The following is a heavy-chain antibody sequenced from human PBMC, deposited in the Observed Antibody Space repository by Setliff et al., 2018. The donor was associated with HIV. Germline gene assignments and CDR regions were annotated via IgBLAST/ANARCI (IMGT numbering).Heavy chain of an antibody. Sequence: ASVKVSCKASGYTFSAYYLHWVRRAPGQGLEWMGWINPNSGATNYARNFQGRVTMTRDTSISTAYMDLSSLTSDDTAVYYCVLASIVSTARWNHWGRGTLVTVSS. D-gene: IGHD1-26*01. V-gene: IGHV1-2*02. CDR3: VLASIVSTARWNH. J-gene: IGHJ5*02. CDR2: INPNSGAT. CDR1: GYTFSAYY.